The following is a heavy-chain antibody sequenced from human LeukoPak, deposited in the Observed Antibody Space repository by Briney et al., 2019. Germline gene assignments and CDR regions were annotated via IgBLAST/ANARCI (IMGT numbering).Heavy chain of an antibody. CDR3: ARAQWLATSYYYGMDV. Sequence: GGSLRLSCAASGFTFSSYAMHWARQAPGKGLEWVAVISYDGRNKYYADSVKGRFTISRDNSKNTLYLQMNSLRAEDTAVYYCARAQWLATSYYYGMDVWGQGTTVTVSS. J-gene: IGHJ6*02. CDR2: ISYDGRNK. CDR1: GFTFSSYA. D-gene: IGHD6-19*01. V-gene: IGHV3-30-3*01.